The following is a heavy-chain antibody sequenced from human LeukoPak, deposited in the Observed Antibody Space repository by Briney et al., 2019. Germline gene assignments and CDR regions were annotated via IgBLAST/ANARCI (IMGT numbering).Heavy chain of an antibody. J-gene: IGHJ4*02. Sequence: PGGSLRLSCAASGFTFSDYYMSWIRQAPGKGLEWVSYISESSSYTNYADSVKGRFTISRDNAKNSLYLQMNSLRAEDTAVYYCARERNGGYYFDYWGQGTLVPVSS. CDR1: GFTFSDYY. D-gene: IGHD1-1*01. CDR3: ARERNGGYYFDY. V-gene: IGHV3-11*06. CDR2: ISESSSYT.